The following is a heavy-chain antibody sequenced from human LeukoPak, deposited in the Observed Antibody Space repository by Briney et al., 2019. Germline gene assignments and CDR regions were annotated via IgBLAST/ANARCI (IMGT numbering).Heavy chain of an antibody. Sequence: GASVKVSCKASGYTFTGYYMHWVRQAPGQGLEWMGWISAYNGNTNYAQKLQGRVTMTTDTSTSTAYMELRSLRSDDTAVYYCARVGTVWTYDYWGQGTLVTVSS. CDR1: GYTFTGYY. D-gene: IGHD1-7*01. CDR2: ISAYNGNT. J-gene: IGHJ4*02. CDR3: ARVGTVWTYDY. V-gene: IGHV1-18*04.